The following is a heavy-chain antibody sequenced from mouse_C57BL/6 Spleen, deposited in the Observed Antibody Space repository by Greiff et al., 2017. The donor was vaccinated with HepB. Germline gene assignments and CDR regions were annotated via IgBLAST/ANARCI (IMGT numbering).Heavy chain of an antibody. CDR2: INPSSGYT. D-gene: IGHD1-1*01. V-gene: IGHV1-4*01. CDR3: ARDEFITTVNFDY. J-gene: IGHJ2*01. Sequence: QVQLQQSGAELARPGASVKMSCKASGYTFTSYTMHWVKPRPGQGLEWIGYINPSSGYTKYNQKFKDKATLTADKSSSTAYMQLSSLTSEDSAVYYCARDEFITTVNFDYWGQGTTLTVSS. CDR1: GYTFTSYT.